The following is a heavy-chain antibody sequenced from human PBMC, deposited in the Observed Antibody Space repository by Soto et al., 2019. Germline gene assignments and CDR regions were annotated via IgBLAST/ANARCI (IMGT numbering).Heavy chain of an antibody. CDR1: GYGIKSYY. Sequence: VSVEVSCKACGYGIKSYYMHWVRQAPGHALEWMGIINPSGGSTSYAQKFQGRVTMTRDTSTSTVYMELSSLRSVYTAVYYCARLESSPLAYWVQRTLVTVSS. V-gene: IGHV1-46*02. CDR3: ARLESSPLAY. CDR2: INPSGGST. J-gene: IGHJ4*02.